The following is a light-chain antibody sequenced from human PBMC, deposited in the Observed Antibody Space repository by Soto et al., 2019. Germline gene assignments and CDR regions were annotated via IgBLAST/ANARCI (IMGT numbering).Light chain of an antibody. J-gene: IGKJ1*01. CDR2: DAS. Sequence: DIQMTQSPSTLSASVGDRVTITCLASESISSWLSWYQQKPGKAPTLLIYDASILEAGVPSRFSGSGSGTEFTLTISRLQPDDFATYYCQQYNSYSTFGQGTKVEIK. CDR3: QQYNSYST. CDR1: ESISSW. V-gene: IGKV1-5*01.